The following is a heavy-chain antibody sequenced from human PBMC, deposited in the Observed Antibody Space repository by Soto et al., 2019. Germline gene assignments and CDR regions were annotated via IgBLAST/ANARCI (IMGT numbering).Heavy chain of an antibody. D-gene: IGHD2-2*01. J-gene: IGHJ4*02. Sequence: EVQLLESGGGLVQPGGSLRLSCAASGFTFSSYAMSWVRQTPGKGLEWVSAITDTGGDTYHADSVKGRFTISRDNSNTTLYFQMNSLRAEDTAIYYCAKGSRSSRPYYFDYWGQGTLVTVSS. CDR2: ITDTGGDT. CDR1: GFTFSSYA. V-gene: IGHV3-23*01. CDR3: AKGSRSSRPYYFDY.